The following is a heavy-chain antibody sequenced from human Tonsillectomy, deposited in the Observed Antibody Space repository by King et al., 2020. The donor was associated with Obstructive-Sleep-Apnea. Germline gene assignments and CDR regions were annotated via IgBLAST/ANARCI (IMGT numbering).Heavy chain of an antibody. CDR3: ARGWWSDDFWSGYHAFDI. D-gene: IGHD3-3*01. CDR1: GFIVSNNY. CDR2: SYYGAST. V-gene: IGHV3-53*04. J-gene: IGHJ3*02. Sequence: EWQLVQSGGGLVQPGGSLRLSCAASGFIVSNNYMSWVRQAPGKGLEWVSLSYYGASTSYADSVKGRFFISRHNSNNTLYLQMNSLSPEDTPVYYCARGWWSDDFWSGYHAFDIWGQGTMVSVSS.